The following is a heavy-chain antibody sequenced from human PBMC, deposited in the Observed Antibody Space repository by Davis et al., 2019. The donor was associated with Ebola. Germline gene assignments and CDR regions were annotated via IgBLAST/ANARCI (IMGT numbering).Heavy chain of an antibody. Sequence: GESLKIFCKGSGYRFTNYWIGWVRQKPGKGLEWMGIIYPGDSDTRYRPSFQGQVTISADKSISSAYLQWSSLKASDTAMDYCSRGTDGYNPGGYFDSWGQGTLVTVSS. CDR3: SRGTDGYNPGGYFDS. D-gene: IGHD5-24*01. CDR2: IYPGDSDT. V-gene: IGHV5-51*01. CDR1: GYRFTNYW. J-gene: IGHJ4*02.